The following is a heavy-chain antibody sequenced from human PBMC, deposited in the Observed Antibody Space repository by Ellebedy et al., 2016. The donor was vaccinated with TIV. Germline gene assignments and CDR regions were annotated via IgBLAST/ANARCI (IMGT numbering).Heavy chain of an antibody. CDR1: GYTFASHG. CDR2: ISGFNGKT. D-gene: IGHD3-10*01. V-gene: IGHV1-18*01. J-gene: IGHJ5*02. Sequence: ASVKVSCKASGYTFASHGFTWVRQAPGQGLEWMGWISGFNGKTKYAQKFQDRITVTADTSTTTAHMELRNLQSDDTAVYFCARVGGLLLWLGETTDLWGQGTLITVSS. CDR3: ARVGGLLLWLGETTDL.